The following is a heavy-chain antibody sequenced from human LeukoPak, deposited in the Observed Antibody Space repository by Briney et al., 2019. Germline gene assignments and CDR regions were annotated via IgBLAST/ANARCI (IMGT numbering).Heavy chain of an antibody. CDR3: ATARITRMSGFDY. V-gene: IGHV1-18*01. CDR1: GYTFTSYG. Sequence: ASVKVSCKASGYTFTSYGISWVRRAPGQGLEWMGWISAYNGNTNYAQKLQGRVTMTTDTSTSTAYMELSSLRSEDTAVYYCATARITRMSGFDYWGQGTLVTVSS. D-gene: IGHD1-14*01. CDR2: ISAYNGNT. J-gene: IGHJ4*02.